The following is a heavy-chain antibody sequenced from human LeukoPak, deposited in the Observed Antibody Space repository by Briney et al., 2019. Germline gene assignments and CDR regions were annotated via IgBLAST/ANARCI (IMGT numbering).Heavy chain of an antibody. CDR1: GFTFSSYW. J-gene: IGHJ4*02. D-gene: IGHD1-14*01. CDR3: GTVFDY. CDR2: MNHDGGEI. Sequence: PGGSLRLSCAASGFTFSSYWMSWVRQAPGKGLEWVANMNHDGGEIYYVDSVKGRFSISRDNAKNSLYLQMNSLRAEDTAVYYCGTVFDYWGQGILVTVSS. V-gene: IGHV3-7*01.